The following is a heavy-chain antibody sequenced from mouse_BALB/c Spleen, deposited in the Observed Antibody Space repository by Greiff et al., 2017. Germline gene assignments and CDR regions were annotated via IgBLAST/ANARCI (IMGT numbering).Heavy chain of an antibody. D-gene: IGHD1-1*01. CDR3: ASPPLRGSSSRYFDV. CDR2: ISYSGST. V-gene: IGHV3-8*02. J-gene: IGHJ1*01. Sequence: EVQLQQSGPSLVKPSQTLSLTCSVTGDSITSGYWNWIRKFPGNKLEYMGYISYSGSTYYNPSLKSRISITRDTSKNQYYLQLNSVTTEDTATYYCASPPLRGSSSRYFDVWGAGTTVTVSS. CDR1: GDSITSGY.